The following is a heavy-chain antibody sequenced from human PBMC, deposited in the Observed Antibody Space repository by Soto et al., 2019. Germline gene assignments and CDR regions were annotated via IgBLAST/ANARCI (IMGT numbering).Heavy chain of an antibody. Sequence: EVQLLESGGGLVQPGGSLRLSCAASGFTFSSYAMSWVRQAPGKGLEWVSAISGSGGSTYYADSVKGRFTISRDNSKNTLYLQMNSLRAEDTAVYYCAKDYYDSSRYYPSDAFDIWGQGTMVTVSS. J-gene: IGHJ3*02. CDR2: ISGSGGST. V-gene: IGHV3-23*01. D-gene: IGHD3-22*01. CDR1: GFTFSSYA. CDR3: AKDYYDSSRYYPSDAFDI.